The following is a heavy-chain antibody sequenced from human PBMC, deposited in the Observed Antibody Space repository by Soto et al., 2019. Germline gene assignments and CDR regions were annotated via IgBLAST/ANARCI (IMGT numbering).Heavy chain of an antibody. CDR1: GYRFSRYG. CDR2: VSTYDGNT. J-gene: IGHJ4*02. CDR3: ARDEEDANLMIVVLPGDY. V-gene: IGHV1-18*01. D-gene: IGHD2-21*01. Sequence: QVQLVQSGGEVKEPEASVKVSCKASGYRFSRYGINWVRQAPGQGLEWMGWVSTYDGNTQYAQKFQGRITMTTDTSTNTVYLELRSLTSDDTAVYYCARDEEDANLMIVVLPGDYWGQGPLVSVSS.